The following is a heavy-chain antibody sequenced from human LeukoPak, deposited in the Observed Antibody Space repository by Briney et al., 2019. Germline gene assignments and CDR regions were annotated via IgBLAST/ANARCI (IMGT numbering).Heavy chain of an antibody. D-gene: IGHD3-22*01. V-gene: IGHV3-21*01. Sequence: GRSLRPSCAGSGFTLNTYNMNWVRQAPGKGLEWVSSISSSSSYIYYADSVKGRFTISRDNAKNSLYLQMHSLRAEDTAVYYCARLYDGSAYHADHFDYWGQGTLVIVSS. J-gene: IGHJ4*02. CDR1: GFTLNTYN. CDR2: ISSSSSYI. CDR3: ARLYDGSAYHADHFDY.